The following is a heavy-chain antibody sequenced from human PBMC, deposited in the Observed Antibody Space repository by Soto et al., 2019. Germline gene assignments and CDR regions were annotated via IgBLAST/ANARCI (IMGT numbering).Heavy chain of an antibody. J-gene: IGHJ4*02. CDR3: AKGGRQWLVTSDFNY. Sequence: PGGSLRLSCSASGFTFSSYAMHWVRQAPGKGLEYVSSINNNGGSTYYADSVKGRFTISRDSSKNTVSLEMTSLRAEDTAVYYCAKGGRQWLVTSDFNYWGQGALVTSPQ. CDR2: INNNGGST. CDR1: GFTFSSYA. V-gene: IGHV3-64*04. D-gene: IGHD6-19*01.